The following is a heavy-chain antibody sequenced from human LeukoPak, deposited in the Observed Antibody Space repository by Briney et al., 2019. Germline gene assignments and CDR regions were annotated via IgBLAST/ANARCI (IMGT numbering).Heavy chain of an antibody. D-gene: IGHD2-21*02. CDR3: ARASLKGDIVVVTAPGIDAFDI. Sequence: SVKVSCKASGGTFSSYAISWVRQAPGQGLEWMGRIIPILGIANYAQKFQGRVTITADKSTSTAYMELSSLRSEDTAVYYCARASLKGDIVVVTAPGIDAFDIWGQGTMVTVSS. J-gene: IGHJ3*02. CDR1: GGTFSSYA. V-gene: IGHV1-69*04. CDR2: IIPILGIA.